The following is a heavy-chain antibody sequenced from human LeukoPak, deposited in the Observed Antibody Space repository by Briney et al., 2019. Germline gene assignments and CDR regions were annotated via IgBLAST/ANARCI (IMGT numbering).Heavy chain of an antibody. CDR1: GGSISSSSYY. V-gene: IGHV4-39*07. D-gene: IGHD3-22*01. J-gene: IGHJ3*02. CDR3: ARADFYDSSGYYYVGAFDI. Sequence: SETLSLTCTVSGGSISSSSYYWGWIRQPPGKGLEWIGSIYYSGSTYYNPSLKSRVTISADTSKNQFSLKLSSVTAADTAVYYCARADFYDSSGYYYVGAFDIWGQGTMVTVSS. CDR2: IYYSGST.